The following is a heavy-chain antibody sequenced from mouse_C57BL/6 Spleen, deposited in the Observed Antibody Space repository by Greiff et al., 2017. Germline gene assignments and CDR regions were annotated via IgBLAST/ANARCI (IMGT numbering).Heavy chain of an antibody. CDR1: GFNITDYY. D-gene: IGHD4-1*01. J-gene: IGHJ2*01. V-gene: IGHV14-1*01. CDR3: TTLGGY. Sequence: EVQLQQSGAELVRPGASVKLSCTASGFNITDYYMHWVKQRPEQGLEWIGRIDPEDGDTEYAPKFQGKATMTADPSSTTAYLQLSSLASEDTAVYYCTTLGGYWGQGTTLTVSS. CDR2: IDPEDGDT.